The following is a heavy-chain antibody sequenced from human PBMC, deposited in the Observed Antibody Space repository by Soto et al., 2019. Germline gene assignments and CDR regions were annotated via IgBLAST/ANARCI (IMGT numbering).Heavy chain of an antibody. CDR2: IYYSGST. D-gene: IGHD2-15*01. V-gene: IGHV4-59*01. CDR3: ASTPREGCSGGSCYAFDI. CDR1: GGSISSYY. J-gene: IGHJ3*02. Sequence: SETLSLTCTVSGGSISSYYWSWIRQPPGKGLEWIGYIYYSGSTNYNPSLRSRVTISVDTSKNQFSLKLSSVTAADTAVYYCASTPREGCSGGSCYAFDIWGQGTMVTVSS.